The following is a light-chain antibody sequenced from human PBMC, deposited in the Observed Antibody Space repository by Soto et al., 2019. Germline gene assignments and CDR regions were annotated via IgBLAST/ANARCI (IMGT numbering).Light chain of an antibody. V-gene: IGKV1-5*03. J-gene: IGKJ1*01. CDR2: RAS. CDR1: QTISSW. CDR3: QQYHIYSWT. Sequence: DIQMTQSTSNLCGSVGDRVTITCRASQTISSWLAWYQQKPEKAPKVLIYRASHLESGVPSRFSASGSGTEFSLTINSLQADDFATYYCQQYHIYSWTFGQGTKVDIK.